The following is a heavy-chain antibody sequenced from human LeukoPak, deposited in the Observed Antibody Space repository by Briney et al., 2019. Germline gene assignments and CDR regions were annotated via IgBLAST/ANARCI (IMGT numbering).Heavy chain of an antibody. CDR1: GGSISSSSYY. J-gene: IGHJ4*02. V-gene: IGHV4-39*01. D-gene: IGHD5-12*01. Sequence: SETLSLTCTVSGGSISSSSYYWGWIRQPPGKGLEWIGSIYYSGSTYYNPSLKSRVTISVDTSKNQFSLKLSSVTAADTAVYYCARQLSGRSSYLDYWGQGTLVTVSS. CDR2: IYYSGST. CDR3: ARQLSGRSSYLDY.